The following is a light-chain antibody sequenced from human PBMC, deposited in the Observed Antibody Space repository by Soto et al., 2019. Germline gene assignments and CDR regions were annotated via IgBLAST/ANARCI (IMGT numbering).Light chain of an antibody. CDR2: LGS. CDR1: QSLLHSNGNLS. V-gene: IGKV2-28*01. Sequence: VLTQSPLSLPVTPGEPASISCRSSQSLLHSNGNLSLDWCLQKPGQSSQLLIYLGSIRPSGVPDRLSGSGSGTDFTLKITRVEAEDVGVDYCMQAIPAPRTFGLGTTVAIK. J-gene: IGKJ1*01. CDR3: MQAIPAPRT.